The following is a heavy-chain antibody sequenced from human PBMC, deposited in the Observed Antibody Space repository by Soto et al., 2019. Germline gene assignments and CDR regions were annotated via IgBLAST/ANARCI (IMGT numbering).Heavy chain of an antibody. J-gene: IGHJ5*02. CDR3: ARATYYYDTSGFPHX. V-gene: IGHV4-59*01. Sequence: ETLSLTCTVSGGSISSYYWSWIRQPPGKGLEWIGYIYYSGSTNYNPSLKSRVTISVDTSKNQFSLKLSSVTAADTAVYYCARATYYYDTSGFPHXWGQGTLVTVSX. D-gene: IGHD3-22*01. CDR1: GGSISSYY. CDR2: IYYSGST.